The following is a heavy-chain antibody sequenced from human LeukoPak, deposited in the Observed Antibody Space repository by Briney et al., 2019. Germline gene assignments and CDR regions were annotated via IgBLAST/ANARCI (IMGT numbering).Heavy chain of an antibody. D-gene: IGHD1-26*01. J-gene: IGHJ4*02. CDR3: TTDIVGAKGIDY. CDR2: IKSKTDGGTT. CDR1: GFTFNNAW. Sequence: GGSLRLSCAASGFTFNNAWMSWVRQAPGKGLEWVARIKSKTDGGTTDYAAPVKGRFTISRDDSKNTLYLQMNSLKTEDTAVYYCTTDIVGAKGIDYWGQGILVTVSS. V-gene: IGHV3-15*01.